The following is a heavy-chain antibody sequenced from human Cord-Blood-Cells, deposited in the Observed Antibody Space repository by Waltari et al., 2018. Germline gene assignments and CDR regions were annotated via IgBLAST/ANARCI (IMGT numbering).Heavy chain of an antibody. Sequence: EVQLLESGGGLVQPGGSLRLSCAASGFTFSSYAMSWVRQARGKGLGWVSGISGSGGSTYYADSVKGRFTISRDNSKNTLYLQMNSLRAEDTAVYYCAKDRRSYYYFDYWGQGTLVTVSS. J-gene: IGHJ4*02. V-gene: IGHV3-23*01. CDR2: ISGSGGST. D-gene: IGHD1-26*01. CDR1: GFTFSSYA. CDR3: AKDRRSYYYFDY.